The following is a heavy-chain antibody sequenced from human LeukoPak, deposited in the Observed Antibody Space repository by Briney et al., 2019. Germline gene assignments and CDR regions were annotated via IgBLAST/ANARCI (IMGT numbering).Heavy chain of an antibody. Sequence: ASVKVSCKASGATFSRYAIRWVRQAPGQGLELMGGIIPIFGTANYAQKFQGRVTITADESTSTAYMELSGLICEDPAVYYCALNYDSGGYYSDYWGQGTLVTVSS. CDR3: ALNYDSGGYYSDY. V-gene: IGHV1-69*13. J-gene: IGHJ4*02. D-gene: IGHD3-22*01. CDR1: GATFSRYA. CDR2: IIPIFGTA.